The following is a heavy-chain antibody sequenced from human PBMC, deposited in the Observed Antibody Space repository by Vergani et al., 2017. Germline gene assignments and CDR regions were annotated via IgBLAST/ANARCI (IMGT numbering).Heavy chain of an antibody. V-gene: IGHV4-34*01. J-gene: IGHJ4*02. CDR1: DGSFSAYY. CDR2: INPSGST. CDR3: ARRRYYYDSSGYSYFDY. Sequence: QVQLQQWGAGLLKPSETLSLTCAVYDGSFSAYYWSWIRQPPGKGLEWIGQINPSGSTNYNPSLKSRITIAVDTSKNQFSLKLSSVTAADTAVYYCARRRYYYDSSGYSYFDYWGQGTLVTVSS. D-gene: IGHD3-22*01.